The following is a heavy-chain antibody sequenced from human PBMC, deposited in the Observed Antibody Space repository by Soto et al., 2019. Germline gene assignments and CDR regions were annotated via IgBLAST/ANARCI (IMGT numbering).Heavy chain of an antibody. CDR1: GGSISSGDYY. CDR3: ARRIHLWPYGMDV. CDR2: IYYSGST. D-gene: IGHD5-18*01. J-gene: IGHJ6*02. Sequence: QVQLQESGPGLVKPSQTLSLTCTVSGGSISSGDYYWSCIRQPPGKGLEWIGYIYYSGSTYYNPSLESRVTISLDTSKNQFSLKLSSVTAADTAVYYCARRIHLWPYGMDVWGQGTTVTVSS. V-gene: IGHV4-30-4*01.